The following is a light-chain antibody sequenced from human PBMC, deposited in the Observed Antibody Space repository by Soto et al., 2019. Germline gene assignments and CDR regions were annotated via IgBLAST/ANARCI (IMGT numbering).Light chain of an antibody. J-gene: IGLJ2*01. V-gene: IGLV2-14*01. CDR1: SSDVGGYNF. CDR3: SSYTSISTVV. Sequence: QSALTQPASVSGSPGQSITISCTGTSSDVGGYNFVSWYQQHPGKAPKLIIFDVSNRPSGVSNRFSGSKSGNTASLTISGLQAEDEADYYCSSYTSISTVVFGGGTKLNVL. CDR2: DVS.